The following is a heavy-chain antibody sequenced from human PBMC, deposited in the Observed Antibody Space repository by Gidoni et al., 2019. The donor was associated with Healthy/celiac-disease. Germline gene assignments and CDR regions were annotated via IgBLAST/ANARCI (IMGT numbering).Heavy chain of an antibody. J-gene: IGHJ6*02. D-gene: IGHD2-2*02. V-gene: IGHV3-73*01. Sequence: EVQLVESGGGLVQPGGSLKLSCAASGFTFSGSAMHWVRPASGKGLEWVGRIRSKANSYATAYAASVKGRFTISRDDSKNTAYLQMNSLKTEDTAVYYCTRPGYCSSTSCYNYGMDVWGQGTTVTVSS. CDR2: IRSKANSYAT. CDR1: GFTFSGSA. CDR3: TRPGYCSSTSCYNYGMDV.